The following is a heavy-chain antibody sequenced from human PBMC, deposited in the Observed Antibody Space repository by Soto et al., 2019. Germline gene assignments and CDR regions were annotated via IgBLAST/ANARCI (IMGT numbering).Heavy chain of an antibody. CDR3: ARAGYCGPGCYYYFDY. V-gene: IGHV3-7*01. CDR1: GFTCGSYW. D-gene: IGHD2-21*02. Sequence: GGALRLSCAVSGFTCGSYWMNWVRLIPGKGLEWVAYIKPDGSATYYVDSVKGRFTISRDNAKNSLYLQMNSLRVEDTSVYYCARAGYCGPGCYYYFDYWGQGTLVTV. CDR2: IKPDGSAT. J-gene: IGHJ4*02.